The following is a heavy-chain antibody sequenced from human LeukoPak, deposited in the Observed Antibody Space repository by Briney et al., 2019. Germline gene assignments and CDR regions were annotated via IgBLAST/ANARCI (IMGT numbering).Heavy chain of an antibody. D-gene: IGHD6-13*01. V-gene: IGHV4-39*07. J-gene: IGHJ4*02. CDR2: IYYSGST. Sequence: SETLSLTCTVSGGSISSSSYYWGWIRQPPGKGLEWIGSIYYSGSTYYNPSLKSRVTISVDTSKNQFSLKLSSVTAADTAVYYCARDHVGLRGSSSINYWGQGTLVTVSS. CDR3: ARDHVGLRGSSSINY. CDR1: GGSISSSSYY.